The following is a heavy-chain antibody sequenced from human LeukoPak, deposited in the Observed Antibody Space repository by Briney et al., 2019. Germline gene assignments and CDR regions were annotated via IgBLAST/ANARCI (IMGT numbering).Heavy chain of an antibody. CDR1: GYRFTGYY. V-gene: IGHV1-2*02. J-gene: IGHJ5*02. CDR3: ARSSTYWDPFDL. Sequence: ASVKVSCKASGYRFTGYYVQWVRQAPGQGLEWMGWMNPHSSGASYAQKFQGRIAMTRDSSINTAFMELRSLRSDDTAKYYCARSSTYWDPFDLWGQGTLVTVSS. D-gene: IGHD2-8*02. CDR2: MNPHSSGA.